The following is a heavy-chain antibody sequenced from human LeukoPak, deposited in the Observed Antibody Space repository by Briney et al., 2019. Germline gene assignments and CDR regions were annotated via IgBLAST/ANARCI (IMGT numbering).Heavy chain of an antibody. CDR3: AKDMSPSGYDPGDYFDY. D-gene: IGHD5-12*01. CDR2: ISGSGGST. CDR1: GFTFSSYA. V-gene: IGHV3-23*01. Sequence: GGSLRLSCAASGFTFSSYAMSWVRQAPGKGLEWVSAISGSGGSTYYADSVKGRFTISRDNSKNTLYLQMNSLRAEDTAVYYCAKDMSPSGYDPGDYFDYWGQGTLVTVSS. J-gene: IGHJ4*02.